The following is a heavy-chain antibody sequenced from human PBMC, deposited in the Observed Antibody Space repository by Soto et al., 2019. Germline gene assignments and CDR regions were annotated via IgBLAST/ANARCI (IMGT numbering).Heavy chain of an antibody. CDR1: GGSISSSSYY. V-gene: IGHV4-39*01. Sequence: QLQLQESGPGLVKPSETLSLTCTVSGGSISSSSYYWGWIRQPPGKGLEWIGSIYYSGSTYYNPSLKSRVTISVDTSKNQFSLKLSSVTAADTAVYYCARLSRTDAFDIWGQGTMVTVSS. J-gene: IGHJ3*02. CDR3: ARLSRTDAFDI. CDR2: IYYSGST.